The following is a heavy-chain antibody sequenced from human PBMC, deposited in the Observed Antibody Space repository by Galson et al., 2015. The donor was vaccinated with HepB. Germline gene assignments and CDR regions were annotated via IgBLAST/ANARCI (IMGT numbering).Heavy chain of an antibody. CDR1: GFTFSSYD. CDR2: IGAAGDP. J-gene: IGHJ6*01. Sequence: SLRLSCAASGFTFSSYDVHWVGRGTGKGLEWVSGIGAAGDPYYPGSVKGRFIISRENARNSLYLQMNSLRGGDTAVDHCARHQRLHQGPIGLPPGTLLQEHLWG. V-gene: IGHV3-13*05. CDR3: ARHQRLHQGPIGLPPGTLLQEHL.